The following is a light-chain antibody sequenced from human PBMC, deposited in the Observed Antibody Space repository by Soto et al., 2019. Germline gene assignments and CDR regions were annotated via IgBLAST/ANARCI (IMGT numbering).Light chain of an antibody. CDR3: QQYSSSPWT. J-gene: IGKJ1*01. V-gene: IGKV3-20*01. Sequence: EIVLTQSPGTLSLSPGERATLSCRASQSISSRYFAWYLQKPGQAPRLLIYGASSRATGIPDRFSGSGSGTDFTLTISRLEPEDFAVYYCQQYSSSPWTFGQGTKVEIK. CDR2: GAS. CDR1: QSISSRY.